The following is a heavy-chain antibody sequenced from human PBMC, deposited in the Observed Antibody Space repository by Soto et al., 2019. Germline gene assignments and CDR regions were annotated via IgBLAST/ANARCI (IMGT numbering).Heavy chain of an antibody. CDR3: ARGRYCLTGRCFPNWFDS. Sequence: SETLSLTCSVSGDSISTVDYFWAWIRQPPGQALEYIGYIYKSATTYYNPSFESRVAISLATSKSQFSLNVTSVTAADTAVYFCARGRYCLTGRCFPNWFDSWGQGTLVTVSS. CDR1: GDSISTVDYF. J-gene: IGHJ5*01. CDR2: IYKSATT. D-gene: IGHD2-15*01. V-gene: IGHV4-30-4*01.